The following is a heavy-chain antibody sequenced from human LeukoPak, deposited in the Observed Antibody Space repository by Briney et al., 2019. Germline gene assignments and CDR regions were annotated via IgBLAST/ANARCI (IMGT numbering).Heavy chain of an antibody. CDR3: ARDEYYYDSSGYLDV. CDR2: ISSSGSTI. V-gene: IGHV3-48*04. D-gene: IGHD3-22*01. CDR1: GFTFSSYS. Sequence: GGSLRLSCAASGFTFSSYSMNWVRQAPGKGLEWVSYISSSGSTIYYADSVKGRFTISRDNAKNSLYLQMNSLRAEDTAVYYCARDEYYYDSSGYLDVWGKGTTVTISS. J-gene: IGHJ6*04.